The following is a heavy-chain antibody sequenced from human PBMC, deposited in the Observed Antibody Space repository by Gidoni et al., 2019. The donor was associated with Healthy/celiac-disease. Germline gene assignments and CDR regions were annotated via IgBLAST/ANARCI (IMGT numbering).Heavy chain of an antibody. D-gene: IGHD3-10*01. CDR2: INHSGST. V-gene: IGHV4-34*01. CDR3: VYYYGSGSYRTFDY. CDR1: GGSFSGYY. J-gene: IGHJ4*02. Sequence: QVQLQQWGAGLLKPSETLSLTCAVYGGSFSGYYWSWIRQPPGKGLEWIGEINHSGSTNYNPSLKSRVTISVDTSKNQFSLKLSSVTAADTAVYYCVYYYGSGSYRTFDYWGQGTLVTVSS.